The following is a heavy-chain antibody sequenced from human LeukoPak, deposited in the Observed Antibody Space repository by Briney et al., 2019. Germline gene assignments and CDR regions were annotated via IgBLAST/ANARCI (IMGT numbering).Heavy chain of an antibody. CDR3: ARVGSSWHYYYYYYMDV. D-gene: IGHD6-13*01. V-gene: IGHV1-8*01. J-gene: IGHJ6*03. CDR2: MNPNSGNT. CDR1: GYTFTSYD. Sequence: ASVKVSCKASGYTFTSYDINWVRQATGQGLEWMGWMNPNSGNTGYAQKFQGRVTMTRNTSISTAYMELSSLRSEDTAVYYCARVGSSWHYYYYYYMDVWGKGTTVTVSS.